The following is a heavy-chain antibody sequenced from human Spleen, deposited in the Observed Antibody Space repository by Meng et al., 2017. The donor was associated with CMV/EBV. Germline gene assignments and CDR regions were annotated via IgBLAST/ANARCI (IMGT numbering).Heavy chain of an antibody. CDR3: ARDDYYDSSSDY. CDR1: GGSGSSGSYY. D-gene: IGHD3-22*01. J-gene: IGHJ4*02. Sequence: TVSGGSGSSGSYYWSWIRQPPGKGLEWIGYVYYSGSTNYNPSLKSRVTISVDTSKNQFSLKLSSVTAADTAVYYCARDDYYDSSSDYWGQGTLVTVSS. CDR2: VYYSGST. V-gene: IGHV4-61*01.